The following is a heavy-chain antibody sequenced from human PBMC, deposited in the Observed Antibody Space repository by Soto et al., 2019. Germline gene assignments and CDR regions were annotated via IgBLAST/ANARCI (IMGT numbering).Heavy chain of an antibody. J-gene: IGHJ4*02. Sequence: SAPLSLACTVSGGSINSRSYYWGWIRQSPGEGLEWIGSIYYSGSTYYNPSLKSRVAMSVDTSKNQFSLKLRSVSAADTAVYYCARQRTSVVTQAYFDDWGQGTLVTVSS. V-gene: IGHV4-39*01. D-gene: IGHD2-21*02. CDR1: GGSINSRSYY. CDR2: IYYSGST. CDR3: ARQRTSVVTQAYFDD.